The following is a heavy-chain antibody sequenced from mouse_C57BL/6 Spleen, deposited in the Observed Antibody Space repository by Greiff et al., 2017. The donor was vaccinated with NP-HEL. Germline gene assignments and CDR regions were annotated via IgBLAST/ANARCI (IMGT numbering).Heavy chain of an antibody. Sequence: EVQLQQSGAELVKPGASVKLSCTASGFTITDYCMHWVKQRTEQGLEWIGRIDPEDGDTKYAPKFKGKATITADTSSTTAYLQLSSLTSEDTAVYYYARSSYYSNPGYFDDWGKGTTLTVSS. V-gene: IGHV14-2*01. D-gene: IGHD2-5*01. CDR2: IDPEDGDT. CDR1: GFTITDYC. CDR3: ARSSYYSNPGYFDD. J-gene: IGHJ2*01.